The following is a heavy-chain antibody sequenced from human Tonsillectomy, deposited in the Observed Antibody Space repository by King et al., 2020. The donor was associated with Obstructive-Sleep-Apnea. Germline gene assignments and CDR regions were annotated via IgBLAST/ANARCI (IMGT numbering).Heavy chain of an antibody. Sequence: VQLVESGGGLVQPGGSLRLSCAASGFTFNNYAMSWVRQAAGKGLEWVSTISGSGGSTYYADSVKGRFTISRDNSKNTMYLQMNSLRAEDTAGYYCAKVGQYDFWINFYWSDYYYGMDLWGQGTTVTVSS. V-gene: IGHV3-23*04. CDR2: ISGSGGST. D-gene: IGHD3-3*01. CDR3: AKVGQYDFWINFYWSDYYYGMDL. CDR1: GFTFNNYA. J-gene: IGHJ6*02.